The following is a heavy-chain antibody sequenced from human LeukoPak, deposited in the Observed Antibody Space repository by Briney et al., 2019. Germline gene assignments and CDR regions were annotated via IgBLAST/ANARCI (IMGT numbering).Heavy chain of an antibody. J-gene: IGHJ5*02. CDR1: GSSISSYY. V-gene: IGHV4-4*07. CDR2: IYTSGRT. CDR3: ARDKRTGGDNWFDP. Sequence: PSETLSLTCTVSGSSISSYYWSWIRQPAGKGLEWIGRIYTSGRTNYNPSLKSRVTMSVDMSKNQFSLKLSSVTAADTAVYFCARDKRTGGDNWFDPWGQGTLVTVSS. D-gene: IGHD1-26*01.